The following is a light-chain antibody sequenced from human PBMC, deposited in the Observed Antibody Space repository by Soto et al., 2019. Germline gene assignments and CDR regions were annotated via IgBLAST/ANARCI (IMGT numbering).Light chain of an antibody. CDR1: QSVSSSY. J-gene: IGKJ1*01. CDR2: GAS. Sequence: EIVLTQSPGTLSLSPGERATLSCRSSQSVSSSYLAWYQRKPGQAPRLLIYGASSRATGIPDRFSGSGSGTDFTLTISRLEPEDFAVYYCQQYGSSLLTFGQGTKVEIK. CDR3: QQYGSSLLT. V-gene: IGKV3-20*01.